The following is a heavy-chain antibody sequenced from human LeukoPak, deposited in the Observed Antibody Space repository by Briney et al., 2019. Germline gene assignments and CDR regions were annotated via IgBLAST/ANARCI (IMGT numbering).Heavy chain of an antibody. Sequence: PSETLSLTCAVYGGSFSGYYWSWIRQPPGKGLEWIGEINHSGSTNYNPSLKSRVTISVDTSKNQFSLELSSVTAADTAVYYCARELYYYGSGRFDYWGQGTLVTVSS. D-gene: IGHD3-10*01. CDR2: INHSGST. V-gene: IGHV4-34*01. J-gene: IGHJ4*02. CDR3: ARELYYYGSGRFDY. CDR1: GGSFSGYY.